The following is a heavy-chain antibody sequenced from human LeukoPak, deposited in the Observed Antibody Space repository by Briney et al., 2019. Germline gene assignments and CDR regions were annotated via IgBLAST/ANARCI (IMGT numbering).Heavy chain of an antibody. CDR1: GFTFDDYA. D-gene: IGHD6-13*01. CDR2: ISGDGGST. Sequence: GGSLRLSCAASGFTFDDYAMHWVRQPPGKGLEWVSLISGDGGSTSYADSVKGRFTISRDNSKNTLYLQMNSLRAEDTAVYYCAKYGDSSNTFDYWGQGTLVTVSS. J-gene: IGHJ4*02. V-gene: IGHV3-43*02. CDR3: AKYGDSSNTFDY.